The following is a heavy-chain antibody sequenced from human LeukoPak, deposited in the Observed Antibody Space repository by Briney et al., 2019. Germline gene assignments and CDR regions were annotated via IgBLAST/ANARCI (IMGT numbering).Heavy chain of an antibody. CDR3: ATNTIFGVVTKENYYYYYMDV. CDR2: IYYSGST. V-gene: IGHV4-59*08. D-gene: IGHD3-3*01. CDR1: GGSISSYY. Sequence: SETLSLTCTVSGGSISSYYWSWLRQPPGKGLEWIGYIYYSGSTNYNPSLKSRVTISVDTSKNQFSLKLSSVTAADTAVYYCATNTIFGVVTKENYYYYYMDVWGKGTTVTVSS. J-gene: IGHJ6*03.